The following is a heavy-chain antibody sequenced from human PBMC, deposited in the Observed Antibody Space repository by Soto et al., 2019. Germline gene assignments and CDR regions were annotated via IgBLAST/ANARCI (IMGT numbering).Heavy chain of an antibody. Sequence: GGSLRLSCAASGFTFSDYYMSWIRQAPGKGLEWVSYISSSGSTIYYADSVKGRFTISRDNAKNSLYLQMNSLRAEDTAVYYCASRRDGYNQVAFDIWGQGTMVTVSS. J-gene: IGHJ3*02. CDR3: ASRRDGYNQVAFDI. V-gene: IGHV3-11*01. D-gene: IGHD5-12*01. CDR2: ISSSGSTI. CDR1: GFTFSDYY.